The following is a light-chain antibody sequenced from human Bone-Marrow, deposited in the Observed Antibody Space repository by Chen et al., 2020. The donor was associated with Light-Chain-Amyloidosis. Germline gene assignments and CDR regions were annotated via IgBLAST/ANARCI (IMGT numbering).Light chain of an antibody. J-gene: IGKJ1*01. V-gene: IGKV1-5*03. CDR3: QQYNSYPWT. CDR1: QSISVW. Sequence: DIQMTQSPSIASASVGDTVSITCRASQSISVWLAWYQQKPGKAPKLLIYKASTLESGVPSSFSGSGSGTDFTLTISSLQPDDFATYYCQQYNSYPWTFGRGTEVEIK. CDR2: KAS.